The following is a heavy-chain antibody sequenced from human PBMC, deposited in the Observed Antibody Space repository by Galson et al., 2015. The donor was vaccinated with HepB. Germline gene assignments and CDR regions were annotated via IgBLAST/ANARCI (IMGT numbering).Heavy chain of an antibody. V-gene: IGHV3-30-3*01. Sequence: SLRLSCAASGFTFSSYAMHWVRQAPGKGLEWVAVISYDGSNKYYADSVKGRFTISRDNSKNTLYLQMNSLRAEDTAVYNCARDHFVTRQYEYGSGSYYKPGSYWGQGTLVTVSS. D-gene: IGHD3-10*01. CDR3: ARDHFVTRQYEYGSGSYYKPGSY. CDR2: ISYDGSNK. CDR1: GFTFSSYA. J-gene: IGHJ4*02.